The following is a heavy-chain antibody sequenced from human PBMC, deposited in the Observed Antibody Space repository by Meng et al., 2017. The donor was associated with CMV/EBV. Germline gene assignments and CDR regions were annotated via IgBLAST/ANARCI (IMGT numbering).Heavy chain of an antibody. Sequence: ASVKVSCKASGYTFTRYGISWVRQAPGQGLEWMGWISAYNGNTNYAQKLQGRVTMTTDTSTSTAYMELSSLRSEDTAVYYCARDSKNILHSSSNPSTPYYYYYGMDVWGQGTTVTVSS. CDR1: GYTFTRYG. J-gene: IGHJ6*02. CDR2: ISAYNGNT. D-gene: IGHD6-6*01. CDR3: ARDSKNILHSSSNPSTPYYYYYGMDV. V-gene: IGHV1-18*01.